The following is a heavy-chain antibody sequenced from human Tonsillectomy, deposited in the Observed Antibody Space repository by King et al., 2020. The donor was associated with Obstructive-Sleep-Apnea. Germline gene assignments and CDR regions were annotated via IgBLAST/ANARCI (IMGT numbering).Heavy chain of an antibody. CDR1: GGSFSGYY. J-gene: IGHJ1*01. D-gene: IGHD2-15*01. CDR3: ARCSLYCSGGSCYSAPKYFQH. V-gene: IGHV4-34*01. CDR2: INHSGST. Sequence: VQLQQWGAGLLKPSETLSLTCAVYGGSFSGYYWSWIRQPPGKGLEWIGEINHSGSTNYNPSLKSRVTISVDTSKNQFSLKLSSVTAADTAGYYCARCSLYCSGGSCYSAPKYFQHWGQGTLVTVSS.